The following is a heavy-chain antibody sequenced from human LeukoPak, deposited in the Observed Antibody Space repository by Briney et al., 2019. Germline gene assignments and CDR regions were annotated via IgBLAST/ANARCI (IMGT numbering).Heavy chain of an antibody. V-gene: IGHV3-48*01. CDR2: ISSSSTI. D-gene: IGHD6-19*01. CDR3: ARPEGVAGTDPRWFDP. CDR1: GFTFSSYS. J-gene: IGHJ5*02. Sequence: PGGSLRLSCAASGFTFSSYSMNWVRQAPGKGLEWVSYISSSSTIYYADSVKGRFTISRDNAKNSLYLQMNSLRAEDTAVYYCARPEGVAGTDPRWFDPWGQGTLVTVSS.